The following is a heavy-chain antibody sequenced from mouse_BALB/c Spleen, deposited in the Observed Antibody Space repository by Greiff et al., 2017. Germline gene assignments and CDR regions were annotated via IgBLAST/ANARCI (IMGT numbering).Heavy chain of an antibody. CDR1: GFTFSSFG. V-gene: IGHV5-17*02. CDR2: ISSGSSTI. CDR3: ARWIYAMDY. Sequence: EVKLVESGGGLVQPGGSRKLSCAASGFTFSSFGMHWVRQAPEKGLEWVAYISSGSSTIYYADTVKGRFTISRDNPKNTLFLQMTSLRSEDTAMYYCARWIYAMDYWGQGTSVTVSS. J-gene: IGHJ4*01.